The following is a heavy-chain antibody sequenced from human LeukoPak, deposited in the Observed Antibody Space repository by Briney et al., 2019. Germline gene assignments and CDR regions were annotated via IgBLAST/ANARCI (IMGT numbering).Heavy chain of an antibody. Sequence: SSETLSLTCTVSGGSISTYYWNWIRQPPGKGLEWIGYIYYSGSTNYNPSLKSRVTISVDTSKNQFSLKLSSVTAADTAVYYCASEGVNPYYFDYWGQGTLVTVSS. CDR3: ASEGVNPYYFDY. CDR1: GGSISTYY. V-gene: IGHV4-59*12. D-gene: IGHD1-14*01. J-gene: IGHJ4*02. CDR2: IYYSGST.